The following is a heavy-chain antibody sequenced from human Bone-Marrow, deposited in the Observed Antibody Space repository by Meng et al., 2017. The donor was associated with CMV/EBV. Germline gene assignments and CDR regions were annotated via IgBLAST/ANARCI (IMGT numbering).Heavy chain of an antibody. J-gene: IGHJ5*02. V-gene: IGHV4-39*07. D-gene: IGHD3-3*01. Sequence: QLQLQESGPGLVKPSETLSLTCTVSGGSIRSSSYYWGWIRQPPGKGLEWIGSIYYSGSTYYNPSLKSRVTISVDTSKNQFSLKLSSVTAADTAVYYCARERGSGYDFWSGYYKGNWFDPWGQGTLVTVSS. CDR1: GGSIRSSSYY. CDR2: IYYSGST. CDR3: ARERGSGYDFWSGYYKGNWFDP.